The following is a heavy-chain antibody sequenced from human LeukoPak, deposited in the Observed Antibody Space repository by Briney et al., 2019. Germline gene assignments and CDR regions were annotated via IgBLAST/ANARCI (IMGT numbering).Heavy chain of an antibody. CDR2: ISGSGGST. CDR1: GFTFSNYA. CDR3: AKEGSHSSCWPYYYYYMDV. D-gene: IGHD6-19*01. V-gene: IGHV3-23*01. Sequence: GGSLRLSCVASGFTFSNYAMSWVRQAPGKGLEWVSAISGSGGSTYYADSVKGRFTISRDNSKNTLYLQMNSLRAEDTAVYYCAKEGSHSSCWPYYYYYMDVWGKGTTVTVSS. J-gene: IGHJ6*03.